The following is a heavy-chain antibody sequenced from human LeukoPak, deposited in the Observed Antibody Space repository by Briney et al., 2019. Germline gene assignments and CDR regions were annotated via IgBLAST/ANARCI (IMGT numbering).Heavy chain of an antibody. Sequence: ASVKVSCKASGGTLSSYGFSWVRQAPGQGLEWMGGIILISGTSNYAQKFQGRVTITADESTSTAYMELSSLRSEDTAVYYCARSDSSGYYIWGQGTQVTVSS. CDR1: GGTLSSYG. CDR2: IILISGTS. CDR3: ARSDSSGYYI. V-gene: IGHV1-69*13. D-gene: IGHD3-22*01. J-gene: IGHJ4*02.